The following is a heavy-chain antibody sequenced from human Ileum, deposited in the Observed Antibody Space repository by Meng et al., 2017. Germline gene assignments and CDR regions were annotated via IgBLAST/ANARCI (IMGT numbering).Heavy chain of an antibody. CDR2: TYYRSKWYS. J-gene: IGHJ4*02. D-gene: IGHD3-3*01. CDR1: GGVSSSTFAA. CDR3: ASGSGSLDY. Sequence: QVRLHHHVPRLVQPCSPPVPAVPVSGGVSSSTFAAWNWIRQSPLGGLEWLGRTYYRSKWYSEYAVSVKSRISITPDTSKNQFSLQMNSVTPEDTAVYYCASGSGSLDYWGPGTLVTVSS. V-gene: IGHV6-1*01.